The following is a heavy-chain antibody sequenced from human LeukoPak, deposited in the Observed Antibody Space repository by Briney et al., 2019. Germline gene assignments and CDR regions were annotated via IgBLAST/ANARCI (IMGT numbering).Heavy chain of an antibody. CDR1: GYTFSSHH. J-gene: IGHJ5*02. Sequence: ASVTVSCMASGYTFSSHHIHWVRQAPGQGLEWMGIINPSGGSTSYAQKFQGRVTMTRDTSTSTVYMELSSLRAEDTAVYYCARSLYANNWFDPWGQGTLVTVSS. CDR3: ARSLYANNWFDP. D-gene: IGHD5/OR15-5a*01. CDR2: INPSGGST. V-gene: IGHV1-46*01.